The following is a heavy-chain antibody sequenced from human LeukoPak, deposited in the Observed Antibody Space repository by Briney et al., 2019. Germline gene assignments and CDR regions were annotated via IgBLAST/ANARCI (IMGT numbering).Heavy chain of an antibody. CDR3: ARDSTEAAAGPNWFDP. Sequence: GASVKVSCKASGYTFTSYGISWVRQAPGQGLEWMGWISAYNGNTNYAQKLQGRVTMTTDTSTSTAYMELRSLRSDDTAVYYCARDSTEAAAGPNWFDPWGQGTRVTVSS. CDR1: GYTFTSYG. J-gene: IGHJ5*02. V-gene: IGHV1-18*01. D-gene: IGHD6-13*01. CDR2: ISAYNGNT.